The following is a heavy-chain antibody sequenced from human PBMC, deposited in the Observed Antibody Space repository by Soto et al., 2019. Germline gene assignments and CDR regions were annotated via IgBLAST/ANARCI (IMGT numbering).Heavy chain of an antibody. V-gene: IGHV1-69*12. CDR1: GGTFSSYA. CDR2: IIPIFGTA. Sequence: QVQLVQSGAEVEKPGSSVKVSCKASGGTFSSYAISWVRQAPGQGLEWMGGIIPIFGTANYAQKFQGRVTSTADESTSTADMELSSLRSEDTAVYYCARGAYCISTSCWNWFDPWGQGTLVTVSS. D-gene: IGHD2-2*01. J-gene: IGHJ5*02. CDR3: ARGAYCISTSCWNWFDP.